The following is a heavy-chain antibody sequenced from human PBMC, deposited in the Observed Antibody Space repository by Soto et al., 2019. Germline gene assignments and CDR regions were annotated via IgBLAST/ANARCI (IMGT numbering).Heavy chain of an antibody. CDR1: GFSLSTSGMR. D-gene: IGHD6-19*01. CDR3: ARMRYSSGWSYYFDY. J-gene: IGHJ4*02. Sequence: SGPTLVNPTQTLTLTCTLSGFSLSTSGMRVNWIRQPPGKALEWLARIDWDGGKFYSTSLQNRLTISKDTSKNQVVLTMTNMDLVDTATYYCARMRYSSGWSYYFDYWGQGTLVTVSS. V-gene: IGHV2-70*04. CDR2: IDWDGGK.